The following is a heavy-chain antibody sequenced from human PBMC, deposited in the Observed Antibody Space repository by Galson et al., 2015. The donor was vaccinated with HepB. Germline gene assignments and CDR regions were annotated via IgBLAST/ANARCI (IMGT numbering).Heavy chain of an antibody. J-gene: IGHJ4*02. Sequence: SLRLSCAASGFTFSSYAMNWVRQAPGKGLEWVAVIWYDGSIKYYKDSVRGRFTVSRDNSKNTLYLQMNSLRVEDTAVYYCARLSIAGGFESWGQGTLVTVSS. CDR3: ARLSIAGGFES. CDR2: IWYDGSIK. D-gene: IGHD6-13*01. V-gene: IGHV3-33*01. CDR1: GFTFSSYA.